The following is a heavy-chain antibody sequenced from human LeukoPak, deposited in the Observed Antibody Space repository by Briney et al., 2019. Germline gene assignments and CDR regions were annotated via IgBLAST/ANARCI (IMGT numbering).Heavy chain of an antibody. CDR2: IWYDGSNK. Sequence: GRSLRLSCAASGFTFSSYGMHWVRQAPGKGLEWVAVIWYDGSNKYYADSVKGRFTISRDNSKNTLYLQMNSLRAEDTAVYYCARVKSVVTAAGDYWGQGTLVTVSS. CDR3: ARVKSVVTAAGDY. V-gene: IGHV3-33*01. CDR1: GFTFSSYG. J-gene: IGHJ4*02. D-gene: IGHD2-21*02.